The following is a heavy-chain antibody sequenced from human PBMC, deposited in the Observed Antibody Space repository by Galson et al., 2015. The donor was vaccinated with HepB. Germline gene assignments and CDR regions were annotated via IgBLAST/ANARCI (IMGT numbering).Heavy chain of an antibody. Sequence: QSGAEVKKPGESLQISCKASGYSFSNYWIGWVRQMPGKGLEWMGIIYPGDSNTRYSPSFQGQVTISADKSISTAYLQWSSLKASDTAMYYCARRPAYLDRSGNHYFDYWGQGTLVTVSS. J-gene: IGHJ4*02. V-gene: IGHV5-51*03. CDR1: GYSFSNYW. D-gene: IGHD3-22*01. CDR3: ARRPAYLDRSGNHYFDY. CDR2: IYPGDSNT.